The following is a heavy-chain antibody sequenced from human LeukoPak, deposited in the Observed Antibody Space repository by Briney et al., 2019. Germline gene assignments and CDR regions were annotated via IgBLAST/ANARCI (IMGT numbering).Heavy chain of an antibody. CDR3: ARGSRWVGAAAY. D-gene: IGHD1-26*01. J-gene: IGHJ4*02. CDR2: MNPNSGNT. V-gene: IGHV1-8*01. Sequence: GASVKVSCKASGYTFTSYDINWVRQATGQGLEWMGWMNPNSGNTGYAQKFRGRVTMTRNTSISTAYMELSSLRSEDTAVYYCARGSRWVGAAAYWGQGTLVTVSS. CDR1: GYTFTSYD.